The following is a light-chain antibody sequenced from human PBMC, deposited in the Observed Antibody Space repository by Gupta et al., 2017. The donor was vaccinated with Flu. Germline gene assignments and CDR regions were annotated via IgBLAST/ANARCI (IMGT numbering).Light chain of an antibody. CDR1: QSISRY. Sequence: PSHLCASLGDRVTITCRARQSISRYLDWYQQKAGKAPKLLIYKASRGESGVPSRFSGSGYGTEFTLTISSRQPDDFANYYCQHENNSPWTFGQGTKVEIK. CDR2: KAS. J-gene: IGKJ1*01. V-gene: IGKV1-5*03. CDR3: QHENNSPWT.